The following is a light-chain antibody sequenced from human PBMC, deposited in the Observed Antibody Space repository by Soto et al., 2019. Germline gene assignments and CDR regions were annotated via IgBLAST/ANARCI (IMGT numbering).Light chain of an antibody. CDR2: EVS. CDR3: NSYTSSNTWV. Sequence: QSALTQPASVSGSPGQSITLSCTGTSSDVGGYKYVSWYQQHSGNAPKVLIYEVSNRPLGVSNRFSGSKSGNTASPTISGLQAEDEADYYCNSYTSSNTWVFGGGTKLTVL. CDR1: SSDVGGYKY. V-gene: IGLV2-14*01. J-gene: IGLJ3*02.